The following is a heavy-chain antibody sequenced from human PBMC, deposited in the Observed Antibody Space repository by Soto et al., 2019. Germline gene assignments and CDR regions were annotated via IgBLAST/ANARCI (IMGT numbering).Heavy chain of an antibody. CDR2: INPSGGST. J-gene: IGHJ5*02. V-gene: IGHV1-46*01. Sequence: AASVKVSCKASGYTFTSYYMHWVLQAPGQGLEWMGIINPSGGSTSYAQKFQGRVTMTRDTSTSTVYMELSSLRSEDTAVYYCARAGYCSGGSCHWFDPWGQGTLVTVSS. CDR1: GYTFTSYY. CDR3: ARAGYCSGGSCHWFDP. D-gene: IGHD2-15*01.